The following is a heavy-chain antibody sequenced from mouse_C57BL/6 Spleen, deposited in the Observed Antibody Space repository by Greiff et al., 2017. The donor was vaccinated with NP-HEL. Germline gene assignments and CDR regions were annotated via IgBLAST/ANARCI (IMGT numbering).Heavy chain of an antibody. Sequence: VQLQQSGPELVKPGASVKISCKASGYAFSSSWMNWVKQRPGKGLEWIGRIYPGDGDTNYNGKFKGKATLTADKSSSTAYMQLSSLTSEDSAVYFCASKATMITTEGNYYAMDYWGQGTSVTVSS. CDR2: IYPGDGDT. J-gene: IGHJ4*01. V-gene: IGHV1-82*01. CDR1: GYAFSSSW. CDR3: ASKATMITTEGNYYAMDY. D-gene: IGHD2-4*01.